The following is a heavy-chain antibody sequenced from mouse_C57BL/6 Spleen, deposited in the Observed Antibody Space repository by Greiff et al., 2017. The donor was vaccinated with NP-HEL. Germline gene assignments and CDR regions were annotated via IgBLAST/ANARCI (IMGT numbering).Heavy chain of an antibody. J-gene: IGHJ3*01. CDR1: GYAFSSYW. CDR2: IYPGDGDT. V-gene: IGHV1-80*01. CDR3: ARSSTGTEFAY. D-gene: IGHD4-1*02. Sequence: QVQLKQSGAELVKPGASVKISCKASGYAFSSYWMNWVKQRPGKGLEWIGQIYPGDGDTNYNGKFKGKATLTADKSSSTAYMQLSSLTSEDSAVYFCARSSTGTEFAYWGQGTLVTVSA.